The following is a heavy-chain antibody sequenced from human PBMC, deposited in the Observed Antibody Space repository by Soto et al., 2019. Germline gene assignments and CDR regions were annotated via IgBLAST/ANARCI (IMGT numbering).Heavy chain of an antibody. V-gene: IGHV1-3*01. J-gene: IGHJ4*02. CDR3: ARNLMDYDFLTGYYMAYYFGY. CDR1: GYTFTSYA. Sequence: ASVKVSCKASGYTFTSYAMHWVRQAPGQRLEWMGWINAGNGNTKYSQKFQGRVTITRDTSASTAYMELSSLRSEDTAVYYCARNLMDYDFLTGYYMAYYFGYWGQGTLVTVSS. D-gene: IGHD3-9*01. CDR2: INAGNGNT.